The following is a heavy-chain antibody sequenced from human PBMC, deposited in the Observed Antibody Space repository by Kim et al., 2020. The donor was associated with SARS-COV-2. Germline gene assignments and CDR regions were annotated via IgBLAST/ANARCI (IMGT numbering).Heavy chain of an antibody. Sequence: GGSLRLSCAASGFDFGAYAMSWVRQAPGKGLEWVSTIGGIGGAIYYAGSVKGRFTISRDNSKNSLYLQMTNLRAEDTAMYYCARDPIKAAGSTADFDPGGRGPLATVSS. CDR1: GFDFGAYA. J-gene: IGHJ5*02. V-gene: IGHV3-23*01. D-gene: IGHD2-2*01. CDR2: IGGIGGAI. CDR3: ARDPIKAAGSTADFDP.